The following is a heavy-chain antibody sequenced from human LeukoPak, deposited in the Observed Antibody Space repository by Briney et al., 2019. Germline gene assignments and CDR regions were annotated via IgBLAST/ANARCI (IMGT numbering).Heavy chain of an antibody. CDR1: GGSISSGGYS. Sequence: SETLSLTCAVSGGSISSGGYSWSWIRQPPGKGLEWIGYIYHSGSTYYNPSLKSRVTISVDRSKNQFSLKLSSVTAADTAVYYCARVVFPTFDIWGQGTMVTVSS. CDR3: ARVVFPTFDI. J-gene: IGHJ3*02. V-gene: IGHV4-30-2*01. CDR2: IYHSGST. D-gene: IGHD3-10*01.